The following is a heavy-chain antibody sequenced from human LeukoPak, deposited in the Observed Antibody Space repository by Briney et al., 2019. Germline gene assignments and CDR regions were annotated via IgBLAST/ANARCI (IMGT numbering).Heavy chain of an antibody. CDR3: ARVLSSSWGAYYYYGMDV. V-gene: IGHV3-48*03. J-gene: IGHJ6*02. D-gene: IGHD6-13*01. CDR2: ISSSGSTI. Sequence: GGSLRLSCAASGFTFSSYEMNWVRQAPGKGLEWVSYISSSGSTIYYADSVKGRLTISRDNAKNSLYLQMNSLRAEDTAVYYCARVLSSSWGAYYYYGMDVWGQGTTVTVSS. CDR1: GFTFSSYE.